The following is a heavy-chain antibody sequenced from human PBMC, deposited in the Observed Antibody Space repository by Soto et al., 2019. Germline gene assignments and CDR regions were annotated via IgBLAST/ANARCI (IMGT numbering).Heavy chain of an antibody. V-gene: IGHV3-74*01. Sequence: EVQLVESGGDFVQPGGSLRLSCAASGFTFSSYWMHWVRQVPGKGLVWVSRINSDGSRVNYADSVKGRFAISRDNAKNTLYLHVNSPTVEDTAVYSCARGGSGAYYQDYWGRGTLVTVSS. J-gene: IGHJ4*02. CDR1: GFTFSSYW. CDR3: ARGGSGAYYQDY. CDR2: INSDGSRV. D-gene: IGHD3-22*01.